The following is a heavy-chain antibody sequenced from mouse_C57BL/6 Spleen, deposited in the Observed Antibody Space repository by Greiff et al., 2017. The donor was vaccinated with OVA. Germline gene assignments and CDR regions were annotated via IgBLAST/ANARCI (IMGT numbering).Heavy chain of an antibody. Sequence: QVQLQQPGAELVRPGSSVKLSCKASGYTFTSYWMDWVKQRPGQGLEWIGNIYPSDSETHYNQKFKDKATLTVDKSSSTAYMQLSSLTSEDSAVYYCARKLGPFDYWGQGTTLTVSS. CDR1: GYTFTSYW. CDR2: IYPSDSET. V-gene: IGHV1-61*01. CDR3: ARKLGPFDY. D-gene: IGHD4-1*01. J-gene: IGHJ2*01.